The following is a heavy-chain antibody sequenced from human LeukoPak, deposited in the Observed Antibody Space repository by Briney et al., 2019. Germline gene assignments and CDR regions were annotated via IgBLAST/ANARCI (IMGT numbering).Heavy chain of an antibody. CDR2: FDPEDGET. V-gene: IGHV1-24*01. J-gene: IGHJ5*02. Sequence: ASVKVSRKVSGYTLTELSMHWVRQAPGKGLEWMGGFDPEDGETIYAQKSQGRVTMTEDTSTDTAYMELSSLRSEDTAVYYCATWVVVTAIRNWFDPWGQGTLVTVSS. D-gene: IGHD2-21*02. CDR3: ATWVVVTAIRNWFDP. CDR1: GYTLTELS.